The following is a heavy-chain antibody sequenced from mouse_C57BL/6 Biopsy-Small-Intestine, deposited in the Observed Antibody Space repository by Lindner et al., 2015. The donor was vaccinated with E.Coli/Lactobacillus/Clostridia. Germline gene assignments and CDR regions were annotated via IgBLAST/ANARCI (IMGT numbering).Heavy chain of an antibody. CDR2: IRTKSSNYAT. D-gene: IGHD4-1*01. J-gene: IGHJ1*03. V-gene: IGHV10-3*01. CDR3: VRDSWDGGHWYFDV. Sequence: VQLQESGGGLVQPKGSLKLSCAASGFTFNTYAMHWVRQAPGKGLEWVARIRTKSSNYATYYADSVKDRFTVSRDESQNKLYLQMKNLKTEGTAMYYCVRDSWDGGHWYFDVRGTGTTVTVSS. CDR1: GFTFNTYA.